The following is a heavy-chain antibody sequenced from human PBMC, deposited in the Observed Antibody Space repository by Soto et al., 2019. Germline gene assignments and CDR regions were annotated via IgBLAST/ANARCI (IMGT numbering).Heavy chain of an antibody. Sequence: SETLWLPGSLSVSSLRNYYWDWIGQSPGKGMDLMGVVNRRSANANYSPSLKGRVAITAGLSRKKVSLRLTSVIAADTAMYYCTRSSETSGYSGYSVDFWGQGTLVTGSS. D-gene: IGHD3-22*01. V-gene: IGHV4-4*07. J-gene: IGHJ4*02. CDR2: VNRRSANA. CDR1: VSSLRNYY. CDR3: TRSSETSGYSGYSVDF.